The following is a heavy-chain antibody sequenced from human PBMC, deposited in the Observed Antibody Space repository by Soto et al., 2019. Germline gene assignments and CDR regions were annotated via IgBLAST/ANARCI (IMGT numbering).Heavy chain of an antibody. CDR1: GGSINYNSYY. D-gene: IGHD2-2*01. Sequence: PSETLSLTCSVSGGSINYNSYYWGWIRQPPGKGLEWVGGIFYTGTTYYSPSLKDRVTISVDTSKDSFSLNLTSVTAADTAVYFCVRLVVVAPVANAWGQGTLVTVSS. CDR2: IFYTGTT. V-gene: IGHV4-39*02. J-gene: IGHJ5*02. CDR3: VRLVVVAPVANA.